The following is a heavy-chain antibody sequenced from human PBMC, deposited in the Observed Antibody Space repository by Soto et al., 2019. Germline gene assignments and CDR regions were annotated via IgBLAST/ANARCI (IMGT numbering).Heavy chain of an antibody. V-gene: IGHV3-33*01. CDR2: IWYDGSNK. CDR1: GFTFSSYG. CDR3: ARDRSPTTVPANWFDP. J-gene: IGHJ5*02. Sequence: QVQLVESGGGVVQPGRSLRLSCAASGFTFSSYGMHWVRQAPGKGLEWVAVIWYDGSNKYYADSVKGRFTISRDNSKNTLDRHMNSLRAEDTAVYYCARDRSPTTVPANWFDPWGQGTLVTVSS. D-gene: IGHD4-4*01.